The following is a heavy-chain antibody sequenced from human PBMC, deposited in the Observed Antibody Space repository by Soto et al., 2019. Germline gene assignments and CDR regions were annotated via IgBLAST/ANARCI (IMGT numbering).Heavy chain of an antibody. CDR3: ARSGKLLNYDILTGYPYYYYGMDV. J-gene: IGHJ6*02. V-gene: IGHV4-31*03. CDR2: IYYSGST. CDR1: GVSISSGGYY. Sequence: PSETLSLTCTVSGVSISSGGYYWSWIRQHPGKGLEWIGYIYYSGSTYYNPSLKSRVTISVDTSKNQFSLKLSSVTAADTAVYYCARSGKLLNYDILTGYPYYYYGMDVWGQGTTVTVSS. D-gene: IGHD3-9*01.